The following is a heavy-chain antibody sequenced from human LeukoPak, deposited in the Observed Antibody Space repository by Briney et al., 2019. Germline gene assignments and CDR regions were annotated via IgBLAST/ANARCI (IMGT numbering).Heavy chain of an antibody. J-gene: IGHJ3*02. V-gene: IGHV4-59*12. D-gene: IGHD3-22*01. CDR2: IYSSGTI. Sequence: SETLSLTCTVSSGSISSYYWSWIRQPPGTGLEWLGYIYSSGTINFNPSLKSRLTMSVDTSKNQFSLKLSSVTAADTAVYYCARGRENGGYYYDSSGHVDDAFDIWGQGTMVTVSS. CDR3: ARGRENGGYYYDSSGHVDDAFDI. CDR1: SGSISSYY.